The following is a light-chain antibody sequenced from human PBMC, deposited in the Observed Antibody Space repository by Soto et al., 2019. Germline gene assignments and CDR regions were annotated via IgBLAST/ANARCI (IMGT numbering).Light chain of an antibody. CDR1: QTVNRNY. CDR3: QQYIDSPRT. J-gene: IGKJ1*01. Sequence: EIILTQSPGTLALSPGDGATLSCRASQTVNRNYLAWYHQRPGQPPRLLIYGVSNRASGVPDRFSGYGSGTEFTITIGRLDPDDFGVYYCQQYIDSPRTCGQGTRVEVK. V-gene: IGKV3-20*01. CDR2: GVS.